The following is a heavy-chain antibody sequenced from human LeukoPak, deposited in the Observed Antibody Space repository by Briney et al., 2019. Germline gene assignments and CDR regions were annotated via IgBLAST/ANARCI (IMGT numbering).Heavy chain of an antibody. CDR2: IGTAGDT. CDR1: GFTFSSYG. V-gene: IGHV3-13*01. CDR3: ARGAYYYDSSGYPDY. Sequence: GGSLRLSCAASGFTFSSYGMHWVRQATGKGLEWVSAIGTAGDTYYPGSVKGRFTISRENAKNSLYLQMNSLRAGDTAVYYCARGAYYYDSSGYPDYWGQGTLVTVSS. J-gene: IGHJ4*02. D-gene: IGHD3-22*01.